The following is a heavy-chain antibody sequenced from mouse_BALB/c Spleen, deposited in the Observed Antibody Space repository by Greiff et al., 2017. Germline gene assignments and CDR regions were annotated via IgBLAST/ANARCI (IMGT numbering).Heavy chain of an antibody. Sequence: QVQLKESGAELAKPGASVKMSCKASGYTFTSYWMHWVKQRPGQGLEWIGYINPSTGYTEYNQKFKDKATLTADKSSSTAYMQLSSLTSEDSAVYYCARLGGHGSSGDYFDYWGQGTTLTVSS. CDR1: GYTFTSYW. D-gene: IGHD1-1*01. J-gene: IGHJ2*01. CDR2: INPSTGYT. CDR3: ARLGGHGSSGDYFDY. V-gene: IGHV1-7*01.